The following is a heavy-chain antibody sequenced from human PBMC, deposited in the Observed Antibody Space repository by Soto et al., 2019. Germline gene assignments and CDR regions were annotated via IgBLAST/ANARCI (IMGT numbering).Heavy chain of an antibody. J-gene: IGHJ4*02. CDR3: ARSKGRAIKNPPYYFDY. V-gene: IGHV4-59*08. CDR2: IYYSGST. Sequence: SETLSLTCTVSGGSISSYYWSWIRQPPGKGLEWIGYIYYSGSTNYNPSLKSRVTISVDTSKNQFSLKLSSVTAADTAVYYCARSKGRAIKNPPYYFDYWGQGTLVTVSS. CDR1: GGSISSYY.